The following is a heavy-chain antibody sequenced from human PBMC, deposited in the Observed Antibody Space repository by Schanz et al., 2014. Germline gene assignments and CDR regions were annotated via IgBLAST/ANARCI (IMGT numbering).Heavy chain of an antibody. CDR2: IISILGIP. V-gene: IGHV1-69*02. CDR3: ASSGAGYSSSWDFDY. J-gene: IGHJ4*02. CDR1: GGTFSSYT. D-gene: IGHD6-13*01. Sequence: QVQLVQSGAEVKKPGSSVKVSCKASGGTFSSYTISWVRQAPGQGLEWMGRIISILGIPNYAQKFQGRVTFTADKSTSTAYMELSSLRPEDTAVYYCASSGAGYSSSWDFDYWGQGTLVTVSS.